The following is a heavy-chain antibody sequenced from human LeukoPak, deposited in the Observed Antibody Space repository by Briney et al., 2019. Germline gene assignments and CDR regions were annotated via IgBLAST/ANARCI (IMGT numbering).Heavy chain of an antibody. J-gene: IGHJ4*02. Sequence: SVKGSCKASGYTFTGDYMPRVCEGPGEGREWGGGGNTNSGSTSYAQKFQGRVTMTRDTSISTAYMELSRLRSDDTAVYYCARGGVNYYDSTPQILFDYWGQGTLVTVSS. V-gene: IGHV1-2*02. CDR1: GYTFTGDY. D-gene: IGHD3-22*01. CDR3: ARGGVNYYDSTPQILFDY. CDR2: GNTNSGST.